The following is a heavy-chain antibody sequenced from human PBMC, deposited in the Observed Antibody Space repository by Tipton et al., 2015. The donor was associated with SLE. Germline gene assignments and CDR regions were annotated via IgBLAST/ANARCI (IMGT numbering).Heavy chain of an antibody. CDR1: GASISSGNYF. D-gene: IGHD5-24*01. J-gene: IGHJ3*02. Sequence: TLSLTCTVSGASISSGNYFYTWIRQPAGKGLEWIGRIFFTGRTEYNPSLMSRVTISIDTSKNQFYLRLSPVTAADTAVYYCARDEIDGFDNWGQGTMVTVSS. V-gene: IGHV4-61*02. CDR2: IFFTGRT. CDR3: ARDEIDGFDN.